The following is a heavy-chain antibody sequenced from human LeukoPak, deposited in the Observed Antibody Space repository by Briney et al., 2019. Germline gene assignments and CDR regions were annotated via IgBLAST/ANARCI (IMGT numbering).Heavy chain of an antibody. J-gene: IGHJ5*02. Sequence: SQTLSLTCTVAGGSISSGSYYWSWIRQPAGKGLEWIGRIYTSGSTNYNPSLKSRVTMSVDTSKNQFSLKLSSVTAADTAVYYCARDHEGYCSGGSCYIRFTWFDPWGQGTLVTVSS. V-gene: IGHV4-61*02. CDR3: ARDHEGYCSGGSCYIRFTWFDP. CDR2: IYTSGST. CDR1: GGSISSGSYY. D-gene: IGHD2-15*01.